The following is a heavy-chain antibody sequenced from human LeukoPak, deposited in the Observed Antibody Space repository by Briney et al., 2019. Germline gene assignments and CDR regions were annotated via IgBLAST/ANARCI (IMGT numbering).Heavy chain of an antibody. CDR3: ASLSGYSETTYYYYYMDV. CDR1: GYTFTGYY. Sequence: ASVKVSCKASGYTFTGYYMHWVRQAPGQGLEWMGWVNPNSGGTNYAQKFQGRVTMTRDTSISTAYMELSRLRSDDTAVYYCASLSGYSETTYYYYYMDVWGKGTTVTISS. D-gene: IGHD3-3*01. CDR2: VNPNSGGT. J-gene: IGHJ6*03. V-gene: IGHV1-2*02.